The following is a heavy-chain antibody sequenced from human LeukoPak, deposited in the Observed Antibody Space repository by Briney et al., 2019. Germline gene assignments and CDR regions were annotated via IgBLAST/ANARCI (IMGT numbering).Heavy chain of an antibody. Sequence: ASVKVSCKVSGYTLTELSMHWVRQAPGKGLEWMGGFDPEDGETIYAQKFQGRVTMTEDTSTDTAYMEPSSLRSEDTAVYYCATGRLRYGSGSYYGAEAFDYWGQGTLVTVSS. J-gene: IGHJ4*02. CDR3: ATGRLRYGSGSYYGAEAFDY. CDR2: FDPEDGET. D-gene: IGHD3-10*01. V-gene: IGHV1-24*01. CDR1: GYTLTELS.